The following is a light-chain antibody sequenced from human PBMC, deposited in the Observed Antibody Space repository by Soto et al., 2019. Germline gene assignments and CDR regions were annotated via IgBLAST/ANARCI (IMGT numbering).Light chain of an antibody. Sequence: EIVMTQSPATLSVSPGERATLSCRASQSVTNNLAWYQQKPGQAPSLLIYDASMRATGIPARFSGSGSGTEFTLTISSLQSEDFAVYYCQQYNSWPRTFGQGTKVEAK. V-gene: IGKV3-15*01. CDR2: DAS. J-gene: IGKJ1*01. CDR3: QQYNSWPRT. CDR1: QSVTNN.